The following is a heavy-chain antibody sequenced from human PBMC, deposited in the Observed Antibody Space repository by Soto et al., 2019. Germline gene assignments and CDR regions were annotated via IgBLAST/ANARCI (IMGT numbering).Heavy chain of an antibody. Sequence: PSETLSLTCTVSGGSISSSSYYWGWIRQPPGKGLEWIGSIYYSGSTYYNPSLKSRVTISVDTSKNQFSLKLSSVTAADTAVYYCAISGSYYYFDYWGQGTLVAVS. CDR3: AISGSYYYFDY. CDR2: IYYSGST. D-gene: IGHD1-26*01. CDR1: GGSISSSSYY. V-gene: IGHV4-39*01. J-gene: IGHJ4*02.